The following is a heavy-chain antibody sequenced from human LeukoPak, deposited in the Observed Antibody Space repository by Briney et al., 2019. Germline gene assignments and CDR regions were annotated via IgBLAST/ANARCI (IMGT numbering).Heavy chain of an antibody. D-gene: IGHD2-15*01. CDR1: GGTFSSCA. J-gene: IGHJ4*02. Sequence: ASVKVSCTASGGTFSSCAISWVRRAPGQGLEWMGGIIPNFGTANYAQKFQGRVTITADKSTSTAYMELSSLRSEDTAVYYCARFKGGYCSGGSCEYFDYWGQGTLVTVSS. V-gene: IGHV1-69*06. CDR2: IIPNFGTA. CDR3: ARFKGGYCSGGSCEYFDY.